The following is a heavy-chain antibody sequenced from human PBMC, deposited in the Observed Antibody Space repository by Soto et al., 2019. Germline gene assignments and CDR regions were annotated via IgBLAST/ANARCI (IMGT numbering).Heavy chain of an antibody. J-gene: IGHJ5*02. V-gene: IGHV3-72*01. CDR1: GLPFSDRY. D-gene: IGHD1-26*01. Sequence: EVQVVESGGGLVQPGGSLRLSCAASGLPFSDRYIDWVRQAPGKGLEWVARIRNQANYYTTDYAASVKGRFTISRDDSKNSVDLQMNSLKAADTAVYYGLIVGGTRTWGQGTLVSVSS. CDR3: LIVGGTRT. CDR2: IRNQANYYTT.